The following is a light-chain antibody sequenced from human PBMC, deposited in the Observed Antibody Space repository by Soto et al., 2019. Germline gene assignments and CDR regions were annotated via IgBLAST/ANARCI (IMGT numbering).Light chain of an antibody. CDR1: QSISSSSY. V-gene: IGKV1-39*01. CDR3: QQADTFPIT. Sequence: DIHMTQSPSSLSASAGDRVTITCRASQSISSSSYINWYQQKPGKAPKLLIYAASSLQSGVPSRFSGSGFGTDFTLTISSLQPEDSAIYYCQQADTFPITFGQGTRLEI. CDR2: AAS. J-gene: IGKJ5*01.